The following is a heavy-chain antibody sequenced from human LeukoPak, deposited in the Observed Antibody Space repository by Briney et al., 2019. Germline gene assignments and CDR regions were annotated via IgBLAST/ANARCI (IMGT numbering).Heavy chain of an antibody. J-gene: IGHJ4*02. Sequence: PGGSLRLSCAASGFTFSNYALSWVRQAPGKGLEWVSTFSESGGNTYYADSLRGRFTISRDNAKNSLYLQMNSLRAEDTAIYYCARVRGSSWYLDYWGQGTLVTVSS. CDR3: ARVRGSSWYLDY. CDR1: GFTFSNYA. D-gene: IGHD6-13*01. V-gene: IGHV3-23*01. CDR2: FSESGGNT.